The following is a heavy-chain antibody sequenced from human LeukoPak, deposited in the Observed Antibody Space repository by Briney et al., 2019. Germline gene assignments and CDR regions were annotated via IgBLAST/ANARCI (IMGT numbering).Heavy chain of an antibody. CDR2: ISGSGGAT. CDR3: ARGGVDHYGSGTYYLMYYFDH. J-gene: IGHJ4*02. CDR1: GFTFSSYA. Sequence: GGSLRLSRAASGFTFSSYAMSWVRQAPGKGLEWVSGISGSGGATYYADSVKGRFTVSRDDPHNTLYLQMNSVRAEDTAVYFCARGGVDHYGSGTYYLMYYFDHWGQGALVTVSS. D-gene: IGHD3-10*01. V-gene: IGHV3-23*01.